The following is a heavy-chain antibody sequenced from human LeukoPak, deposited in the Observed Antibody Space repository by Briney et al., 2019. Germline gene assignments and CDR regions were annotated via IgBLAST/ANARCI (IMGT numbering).Heavy chain of an antibody. CDR1: GFTFSSYS. CDR3: ARDSSSWYNWFDP. CDR2: ISSSSSTI. V-gene: IGHV3-48*04. Sequence: PGGSLRLSCAASGFTFSSYSMNWVRQAPGKGLGWVSYISSSSSTIYYADSVKGRFTISRDNAKNSLYLQMNSLRAEDTAVYYCARDSSSWYNWFDPWGQGTLVTVSS. J-gene: IGHJ5*02. D-gene: IGHD6-13*01.